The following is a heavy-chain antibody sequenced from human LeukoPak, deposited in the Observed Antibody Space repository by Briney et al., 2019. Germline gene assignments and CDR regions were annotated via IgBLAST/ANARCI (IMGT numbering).Heavy chain of an antibody. CDR1: GFTFSSYW. J-gene: IGHJ4*02. Sequence: GGSLRLSCAASGFTFSSYWMHWVRQAPGKGLVWVSRINSDGSSTSYADSVKGRFTISRDNAKNSLYLQMNSLRAEDTAVYYCARVHDFWSGYYPNLFDYWGQGTLVTVSS. D-gene: IGHD3-3*01. V-gene: IGHV3-74*01. CDR2: INSDGSST. CDR3: ARVHDFWSGYYPNLFDY.